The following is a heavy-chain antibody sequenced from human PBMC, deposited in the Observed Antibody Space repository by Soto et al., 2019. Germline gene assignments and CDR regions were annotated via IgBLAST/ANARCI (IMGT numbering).Heavy chain of an antibody. CDR2: IYYSGST. J-gene: IGHJ4*02. CDR1: GGSSNNRSYY. Sequence: KTXETLCLTGPVTGGSSNNRSYYWGWIRQPPGKGLEWIGSIYYSGSTYNNPSLKSRVSMSVDTSKNQFSPKLRSVTAADTALYYCARQRTSVVTQAYFDSWGQGSLVTVYS. V-gene: IGHV4-39*01. CDR3: ARQRTSVVTQAYFDS. D-gene: IGHD2-21*02.